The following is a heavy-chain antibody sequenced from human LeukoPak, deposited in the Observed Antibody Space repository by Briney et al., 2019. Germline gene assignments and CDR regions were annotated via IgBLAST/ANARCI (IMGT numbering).Heavy chain of an antibody. CDR3: AKDRSTSGTFFPDG. CDR1: GFTFRSYT. D-gene: IGHD1-26*01. V-gene: IGHV3-23*01. Sequence: QPGGSLRLACAASGFTFRSYTMTWVRKPPGKGLEWVSAITGGGGNTKYADSVKGRFTVSRDNSKDTLYLQMNSLRGEDTALYYCAKDRSTSGTFFPDGWGQGTLVTVSS. J-gene: IGHJ4*02. CDR2: ITGGGGNT.